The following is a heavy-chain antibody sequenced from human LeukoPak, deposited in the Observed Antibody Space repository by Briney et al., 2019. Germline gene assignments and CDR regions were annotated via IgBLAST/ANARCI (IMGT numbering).Heavy chain of an antibody. Sequence: GGSLRLSCAASGFTFNNFAMSWVRQTPEKGLEWVSAISGSDGRTFYADSVKGRFTISRDNSKNTLSLQMNSLGADDTAVYYCAKNTRKISTSFYGMDVWGQGTTVTVSS. J-gene: IGHJ6*02. D-gene: IGHD2-2*01. CDR2: ISGSDGRT. CDR3: AKNTRKISTSFYGMDV. CDR1: GFTFNNFA. V-gene: IGHV3-23*01.